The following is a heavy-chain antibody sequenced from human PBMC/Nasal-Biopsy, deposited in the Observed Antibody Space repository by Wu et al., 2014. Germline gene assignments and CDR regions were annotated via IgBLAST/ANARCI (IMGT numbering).Heavy chain of an antibody. J-gene: IGHJ4*02. V-gene: IGHV3-74*01. D-gene: IGHD6-19*01. CDR1: GFTFSTYW. Sequence: RLSCAASGFTFSTYWMHWVRQAPGKGLVWVSLINSHGSYTTYADSVKGRFTISRDNAKNTLYLQMNSLRAEDTAVYYCARSGYYTSGWSLFDYWGQGTLVTVSS. CDR3: ARSGYYTSGWSLFDY. CDR2: INSHGSYT.